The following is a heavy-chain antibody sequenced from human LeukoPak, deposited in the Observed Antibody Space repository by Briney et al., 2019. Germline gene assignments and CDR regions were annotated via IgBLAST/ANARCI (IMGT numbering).Heavy chain of an antibody. CDR2: ISYDGTNI. Sequence: GGSLRLSCAASGFSSGLNFGDYAFHWVRQAPGKGLEWVALISYDGTNIYYGDSVQGRFTISRDNSKNTVFLQMNSLRAEDTAVYYCASYEAESAFDIWGQGTMVTVSS. V-gene: IGHV3-30*04. D-gene: IGHD3-16*01. CDR3: ASYEAESAFDI. J-gene: IGHJ3*02. CDR1: GFSSGLNFGDYA.